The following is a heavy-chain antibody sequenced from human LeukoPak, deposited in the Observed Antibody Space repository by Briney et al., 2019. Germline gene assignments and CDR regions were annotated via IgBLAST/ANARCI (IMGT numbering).Heavy chain of an antibody. D-gene: IGHD6-19*01. J-gene: IGHJ6*03. V-gene: IGHV1-2*02. CDR3: AREYSSRDYYYYYYMDV. CDR1: GYTFTGYY. CDR2: INPNSGGT. Sequence: ASVKVSCKAPGYTFTGYYMHWVRQAPGQGLEWMGWINPNSGGTNYAQKFQGRVTMTRDTSISTAYMELSRLRSDDTAVYYCAREYSSRDYYYYYYMDVWGKGTTVTVSS.